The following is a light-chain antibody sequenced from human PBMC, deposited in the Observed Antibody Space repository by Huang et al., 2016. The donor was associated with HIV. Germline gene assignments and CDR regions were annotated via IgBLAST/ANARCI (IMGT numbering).Light chain of an antibody. J-gene: IGKJ1*01. Sequence: DIQMTQSPSTLSASVGDRVTITYRASQTSSSWLAWYQQKPGKAPKLLIYKASSLESGVPSRFSGSGSGTEFSLTISSLQADDSATYYCQQYETYSRTFGQGTKVEIK. CDR2: KAS. CDR1: QTSSSW. CDR3: QQYETYSRT. V-gene: IGKV1-5*03.